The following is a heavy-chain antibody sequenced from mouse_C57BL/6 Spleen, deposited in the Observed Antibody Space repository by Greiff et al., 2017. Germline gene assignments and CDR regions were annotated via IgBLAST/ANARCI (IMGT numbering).Heavy chain of an antibody. CDR3: ARRVTTVPLAMDY. CDR1: GFTFSDYG. D-gene: IGHD1-1*01. CDR2: ISSGSSTI. Sequence: EVHLVESGGGLVKPGGSLKLSCAASGFTFSDYGMHWVRQAPEKGLEWVAYISSGSSTIYYAAKVKGRFTISGDNAKNTLFLQMTRLRSEDTAVYYCARRVTTVPLAMDYWGQGTSVTVSS. J-gene: IGHJ4*01. V-gene: IGHV5-17*01.